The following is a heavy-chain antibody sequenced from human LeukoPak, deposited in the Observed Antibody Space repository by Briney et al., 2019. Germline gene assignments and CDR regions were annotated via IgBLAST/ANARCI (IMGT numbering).Heavy chain of an antibody. D-gene: IGHD5-18*01. J-gene: IGHJ6*02. V-gene: IGHV4-4*02. CDR1: GGSISSSNW. CDR2: IYHSGST. CDR3: ARGGETWIQLWSDYYYYGMDV. Sequence: PSEPLSLTCAVSGGSISSSNWWSWVRQPPGKGLEWIGEIYHSGSTNYNPSLKSRVTISVDKSKNQFSLKLSSVTAADTAVYYFARGGETWIQLWSDYYYYGMDVWGQGTTVTVSS.